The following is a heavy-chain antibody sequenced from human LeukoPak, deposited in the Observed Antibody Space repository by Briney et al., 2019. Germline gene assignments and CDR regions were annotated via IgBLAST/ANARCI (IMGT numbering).Heavy chain of an antibody. Sequence: GASVKVSCKASGYTFTSYGISWVRQAAGQGLEWMGWISAYNGNTDYAQKLQGRVTMTTDTSTSTAYMELRSLRSDDTAVYYCARGGSQYDFWSGYRVSLVGYYMDVWGKGTTVTVSS. CDR2: ISAYNGNT. V-gene: IGHV1-18*01. CDR1: GYTFTSYG. CDR3: ARGGSQYDFWSGYRVSLVGYYMDV. J-gene: IGHJ6*03. D-gene: IGHD3-3*01.